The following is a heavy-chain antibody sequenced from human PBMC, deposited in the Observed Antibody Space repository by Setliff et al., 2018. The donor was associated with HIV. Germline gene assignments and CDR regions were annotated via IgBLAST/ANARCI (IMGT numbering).Heavy chain of an antibody. Sequence: GESLKISCAASGFSFSDYHMNWVRQAPGKGLEWISFISSSSSPIYYADSVKGRFTISRDNAKNSLFLQMNSLRAEDTAMYYCARLDFFDSSTYPPYDSWGQGTLVNGSS. CDR3: ARLDFFDSSTYPPYDS. V-gene: IGHV3-48*04. CDR1: GFSFSDYH. J-gene: IGHJ4*02. CDR2: ISSSSSPI. D-gene: IGHD3-22*01.